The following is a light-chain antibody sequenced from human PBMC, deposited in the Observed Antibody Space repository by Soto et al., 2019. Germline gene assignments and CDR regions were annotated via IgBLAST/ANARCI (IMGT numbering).Light chain of an antibody. J-gene: IGKJ1*01. Sequence: DIQMTQSPSTLSASVGDRVTITCRASQSISSWLAWYQQKPGKAPKLLIYDASSLDSGVPSRFSGSGSGTEFTLTISSLQPDDFATYYCQQYNSYSRGTFGQGTKVEIK. V-gene: IGKV1-5*01. CDR3: QQYNSYSRGT. CDR1: QSISSW. CDR2: DAS.